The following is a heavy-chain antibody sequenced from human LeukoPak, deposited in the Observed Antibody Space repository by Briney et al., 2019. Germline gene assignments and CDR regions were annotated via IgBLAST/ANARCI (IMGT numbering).Heavy chain of an antibody. CDR1: GYTFTGYY. J-gene: IGHJ5*02. D-gene: IGHD6-13*01. CDR3: ARAKAGIAAADWFDP. CDR2: INPNSGGT. Sequence: ASVKVSCKASGYTFTGYYMHWVRQAPGQGLEWMGWINPNSGGTNYAQKFQGRVTMTRDTSISTAYMELSRLRSDDTAVYYCARAKAGIAAADWFDPWGQGTLVTVSS. V-gene: IGHV1-2*02.